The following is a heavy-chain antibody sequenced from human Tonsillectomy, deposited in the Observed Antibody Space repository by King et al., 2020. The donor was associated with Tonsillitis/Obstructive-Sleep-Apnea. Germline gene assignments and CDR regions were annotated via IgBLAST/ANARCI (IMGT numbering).Heavy chain of an antibody. J-gene: IGHJ5*01. Sequence: EVQLVESGGGLVQPGGSLRLSCAASGFTFSNHWMTWVRQAPGKGLDWVAHIKRDGIEKRYVDSVKGRFTISRDNAKNSLYLQMNSLRAEDTAVYYCVRGRKDGDRPDVLDSWGQGTVVPVSS. CDR3: VRGRKDGDRPDVLDS. V-gene: IGHV3-7*01. CDR2: IKRDGIEK. D-gene: IGHD1-14*01. CDR1: GFTFSNHW.